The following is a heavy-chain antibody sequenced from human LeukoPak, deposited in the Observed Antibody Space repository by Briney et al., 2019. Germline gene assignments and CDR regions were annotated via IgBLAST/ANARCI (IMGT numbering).Heavy chain of an antibody. D-gene: IGHD1-26*01. CDR3: ARDPPAPFVYGGTYPPDAFDI. J-gene: IGHJ3*02. CDR1: GFTFNTYN. CDR2: ISSSSGAI. Sequence: GGSLRLSCAASGFTFNTYNMNWVRQTPSKGLEWISYISSSSGAIYYADSVTGRFTISRDNAKNSLYLQMNSLRDEDTAVYYCARDPPAPFVYGGTYPPDAFDIWGQGAMVTVSS. V-gene: IGHV3-48*02.